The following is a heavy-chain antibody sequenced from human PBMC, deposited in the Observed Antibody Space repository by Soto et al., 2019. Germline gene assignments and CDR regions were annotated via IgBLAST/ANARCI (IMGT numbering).Heavy chain of an antibody. J-gene: IGHJ4*02. Sequence: PGGSLRLSCAASGFTVSNNYMSWVRQGPGKGLEWVSVTYSGSTSYADSVKGRFTVSTDNSRNTLYLQMKSLSAEDTALYYCARELNYWAPGTLDTGSS. V-gene: IGHV3-66*01. CDR2: TYSGST. CDR1: GFTVSNNY. CDR3: ARELNY.